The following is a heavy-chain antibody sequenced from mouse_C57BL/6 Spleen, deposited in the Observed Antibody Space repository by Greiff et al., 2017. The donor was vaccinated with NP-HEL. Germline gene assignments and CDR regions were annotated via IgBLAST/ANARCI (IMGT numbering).Heavy chain of an antibody. CDR3: ARGGITTGHFDV. D-gene: IGHD1-1*01. Sequence: QVQLQQSGAELVKPGASVKISCKASGYAFSSYWMNWVKQRPGKGLEWIGQIYPGDGDTNYNGKFKGKATLTADKSSSTAYMQLSSLTSEDSAVYFCARGGITTGHFDVWGTGTTVTVSS. V-gene: IGHV1-80*01. CDR2: IYPGDGDT. CDR1: GYAFSSYW. J-gene: IGHJ1*03.